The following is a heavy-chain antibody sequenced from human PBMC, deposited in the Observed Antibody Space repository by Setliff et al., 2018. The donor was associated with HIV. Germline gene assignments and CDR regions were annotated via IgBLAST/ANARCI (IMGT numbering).Heavy chain of an antibody. V-gene: IGHV7-4-1*01. CDR3: TRALHLYYSYDSSGYAFDI. CDR2: INSNTGNP. J-gene: IGHJ3*02. D-gene: IGHD3-22*01. Sequence: ASVKVSCKASGYSLTSYSINWVRQAPGQGLEWMGCINSNTGNPTYAHGFTGRFVFSVDGPVNTAYLQIFSLKAEDTAVYYCTRALHLYYSYDSSGYAFDIWGQGTMVTVSS. CDR1: GYSLTSYS.